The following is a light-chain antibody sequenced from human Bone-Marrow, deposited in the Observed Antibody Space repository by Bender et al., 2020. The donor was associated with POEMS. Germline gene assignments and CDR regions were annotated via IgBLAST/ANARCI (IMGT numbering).Light chain of an antibody. V-gene: IGLV2-8*01. J-gene: IGLJ2*01. CDR1: SSDVGGFNS. CDR2: DVY. CDR3: SSYSANDRLV. Sequence: QSALTQPASVSGSPGQSITISCTGTSSDVGGFNSVSWYQKQPGKAPKVLIYDVYNRPAGVPARFSASKSGNTASLTVSGLQPDDEADYFCSSYSANDRLVFGGGTRLTVL.